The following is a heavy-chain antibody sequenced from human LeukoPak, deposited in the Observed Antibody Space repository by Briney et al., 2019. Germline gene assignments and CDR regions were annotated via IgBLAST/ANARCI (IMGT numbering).Heavy chain of an antibody. D-gene: IGHD1-20*01. Sequence: ASETVSCMSSGGTFSSYANSWVRLAPRPGLEWKGGVIPIFGTANYAQKFQGRVTITTDESTSTAYMELSSLRSEDTAVYYCARGQKLTGTTFAPYDAFDIWGQGTMVTVSS. CDR1: GGTFSSYA. CDR3: ARGQKLTGTTFAPYDAFDI. V-gene: IGHV1-69*05. J-gene: IGHJ3*02. CDR2: VIPIFGTA.